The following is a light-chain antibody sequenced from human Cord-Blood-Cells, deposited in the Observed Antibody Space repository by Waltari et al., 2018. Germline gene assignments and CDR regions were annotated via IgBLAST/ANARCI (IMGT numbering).Light chain of an antibody. V-gene: IGKV4-1*01. Sequence: DIVMTQSPDSLPVSLGDRATINCKSRQSVLYSSNNKNYLAWYQQKPGQPPKLLIYWASTRESGVPDRFSGSGSGTDFTLTISSLQAEDVAVYYCQQYYSTPWTFGQGTKVEIK. CDR3: QQYYSTPWT. CDR1: QSVLYSSNNKNY. J-gene: IGKJ1*01. CDR2: WAS.